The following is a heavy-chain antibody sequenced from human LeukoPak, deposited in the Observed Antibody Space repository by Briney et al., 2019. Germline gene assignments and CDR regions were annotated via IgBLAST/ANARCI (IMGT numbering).Heavy chain of an antibody. Sequence: ASVKVSCKASGYTFTSYGVSWVRQAPGQGLEWMGWISVYTGNTNYAQELQGRVTMITDTSTSTAYMELSSLRSEDTAVYYCARGSFLAARIAAAGSWGDYWGQGTLVTVSS. CDR1: GYTFTSYG. D-gene: IGHD6-13*01. J-gene: IGHJ4*02. CDR3: ARGSFLAARIAAAGSWGDY. V-gene: IGHV1-18*01. CDR2: ISVYTGNT.